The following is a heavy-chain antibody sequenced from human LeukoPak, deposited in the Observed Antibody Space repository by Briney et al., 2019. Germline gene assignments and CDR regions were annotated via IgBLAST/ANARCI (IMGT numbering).Heavy chain of an antibody. CDR2: IYSGGST. V-gene: IGHV3-53*01. CDR1: GFTVSSNY. D-gene: IGHD3-22*01. Sequence: GGSLRLSCAASGFTVSSNYMSWVRQAPGKGLGWVSVIYSGGSTYYADSVKGRFTISRDNSKNTLYLQMNSLRAEDTAVYYCARDSSGYDHYYYMDVWGKGTTVTISS. CDR3: ARDSSGYDHYYYMDV. J-gene: IGHJ6*03.